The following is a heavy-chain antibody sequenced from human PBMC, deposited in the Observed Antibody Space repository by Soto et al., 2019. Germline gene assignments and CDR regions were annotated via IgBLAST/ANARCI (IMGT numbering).Heavy chain of an antibody. D-gene: IGHD3-9*01. J-gene: IGHJ4*02. CDR2: ISYDGTTE. CDR3: ARDRTPTPLAIEYYFDY. Sequence: QVQLVESGGSVVQPGRSLRLSCAASGFTFSHFPMHWVRQSPGRGLEWMAVISYDGTTENYADSVKGRFTISRDNFKSILHLQMDSLRPEDTALYFCARDRTPTPLAIEYYFDYWGQGALVTVSS. V-gene: IGHV3-30-3*01. CDR1: GFTFSHFP.